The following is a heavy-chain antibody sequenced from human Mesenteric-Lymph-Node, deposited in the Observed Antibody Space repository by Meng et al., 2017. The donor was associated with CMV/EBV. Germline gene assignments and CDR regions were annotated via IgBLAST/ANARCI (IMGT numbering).Heavy chain of an antibody. Sequence: GESLKISCAASGFTLSDYWMHWVRQPPGKGLEWVARIYSDGDKTNVRSADSVKGRFTISRDNAKNTLYLQMNSLRVEDTAIYYCARSTPSNTDQWAWGQGTLVTVSS. J-gene: IGHJ4*02. D-gene: IGHD1-26*01. V-gene: IGHV3-74*01. CDR1: GFTLSDYW. CDR3: ARSTPSNTDQWA. CDR2: IYSDGDKTNV.